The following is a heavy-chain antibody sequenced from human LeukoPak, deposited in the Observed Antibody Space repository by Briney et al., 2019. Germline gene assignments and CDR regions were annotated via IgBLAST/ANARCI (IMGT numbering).Heavy chain of an antibody. CDR2: INSDGYSI. CDR1: GFTFSGYW. D-gene: IGHD3-22*01. CDR3: AREADPSYYESSGPPDAFDI. Sequence: PGGSLRLSCAASGFTFSGYWMHWVRQAPGKGLVWVSRINSDGYSITYADSVKGRFTISRDNAKNTLYLQMNSLRAEDTAVYYCAREADPSYYESSGPPDAFDIWGQGTMVTVSS. J-gene: IGHJ3*02. V-gene: IGHV3-74*03.